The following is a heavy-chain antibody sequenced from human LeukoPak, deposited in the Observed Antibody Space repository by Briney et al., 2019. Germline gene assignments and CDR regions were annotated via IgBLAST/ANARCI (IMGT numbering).Heavy chain of an antibody. V-gene: IGHV3-7*05. Sequence: QPAGSLRLSCAASGFTFSSHWMTWVRQAPGKGLEWVANIKQDGSEKYYVDSVKGRFTISRDNAKNSLYLQMNSLRADDTAVYFCARARIDYWGQGTLVTVS. J-gene: IGHJ4*02. CDR1: GFTFSSHW. CDR2: IKQDGSEK. D-gene: IGHD1-14*01. CDR3: ARARIDY.